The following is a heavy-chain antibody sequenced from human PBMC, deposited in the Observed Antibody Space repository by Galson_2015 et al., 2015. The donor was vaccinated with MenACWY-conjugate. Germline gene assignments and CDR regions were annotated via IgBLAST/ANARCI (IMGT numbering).Heavy chain of an antibody. CDR1: GFTFSSAW. Sequence: SLRLSCAASGFTFSSAWMTWVRQAPGKGLEWVGRIKSKTHSGTPDYAAPVNGRFTISRDDSRNTVYLEMSGLKAEDTGLYYCTTDYFGQYFFDSWGQGTPVTVSS. D-gene: IGHD2/OR15-2a*01. V-gene: IGHV3-15*01. CDR3: TTDYFGQYFFDS. J-gene: IGHJ4*02. CDR2: IKSKTHSGTP.